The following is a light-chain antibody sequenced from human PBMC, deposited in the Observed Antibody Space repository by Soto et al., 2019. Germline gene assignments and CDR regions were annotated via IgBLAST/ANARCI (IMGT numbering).Light chain of an antibody. V-gene: IGKV3-15*01. J-gene: IGKJ1*01. Sequence: VMTQSPATLSVSPGERATLSCWASETVATNLAWYQQKPGQAPRLLISGASTRATGIPARFSGSGSGTEFTLTISSLYSEDFAVYYCQQYNNWPPWTFGQGTKVDIK. CDR3: QQYNNWPPWT. CDR2: GAS. CDR1: ETVATN.